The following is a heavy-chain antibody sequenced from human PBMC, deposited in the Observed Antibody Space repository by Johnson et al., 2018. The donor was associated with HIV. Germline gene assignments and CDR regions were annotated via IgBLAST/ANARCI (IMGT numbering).Heavy chain of an antibody. CDR1: GFTFSDYY. J-gene: IGHJ3*02. V-gene: IGHV3-11*01. CDR2: L. CDR3: ARGWVGATLRAFDI. D-gene: IGHD1-26*01. Sequence: QEQLVESGGGVVKSGGSLRLSCAASGFTFSDYYMSWIRQTPGNLYYADSVKGRFTISRDNAKKFLYLQMNSLTAEDTAFYYCARGWVGATLRAFDIWGQGTMVTVSS.